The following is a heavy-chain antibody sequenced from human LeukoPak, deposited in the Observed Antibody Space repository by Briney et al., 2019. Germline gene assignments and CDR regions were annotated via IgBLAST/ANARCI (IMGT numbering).Heavy chain of an antibody. CDR2: IYYRGST. V-gene: IGHV4-59*01. CDR3: ASGIQLWLPDY. CDR1: GGSISSYY. D-gene: IGHD5-18*01. Sequence: SETLSLTCTVSGGSISSYYWSWIRQPPGKGLEWIGYIYYRGSTNYNPSLKSRVTISVDTSKNQFSLKLSSVTAADTAVYYCASGIQLWLPDYWGQGTLVTVSS. J-gene: IGHJ4*02.